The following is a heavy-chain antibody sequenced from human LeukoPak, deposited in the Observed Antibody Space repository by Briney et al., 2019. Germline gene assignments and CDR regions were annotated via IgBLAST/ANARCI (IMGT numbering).Heavy chain of an antibody. D-gene: IGHD3-10*02. CDR2: ISYDGSNK. CDR3: AELGITMIGGV. J-gene: IGHJ6*04. Sequence: SCKASGFTFTSSAMHWVRQAPGKGLEWVAVISYDGSNKYYADSVKGRFTISRDNSKNTLYLQMNSLRAEDTAVYYCAELGITMIGGVWGKGTTVTISS. V-gene: IGHV3-30*04. CDR1: GFTFTSSA.